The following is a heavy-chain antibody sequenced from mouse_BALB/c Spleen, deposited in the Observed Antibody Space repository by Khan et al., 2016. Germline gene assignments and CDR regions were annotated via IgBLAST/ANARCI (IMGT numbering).Heavy chain of an antibody. Sequence: VQLQQSGAELVKPGASVKLSCTASGFNIKDTYMHWVKQRSEQGLEWIGRIDPANVNTKYDPKFQGKATITADTSSNTAYLQLSSLTSEDTAVYYCTREGYYPYWGQGTTLTVSS. V-gene: IGHV14-3*02. J-gene: IGHJ2*01. CDR1: GFNIKDTY. D-gene: IGHD2-3*01. CDR2: IDPANVNT. CDR3: TREGYYPY.